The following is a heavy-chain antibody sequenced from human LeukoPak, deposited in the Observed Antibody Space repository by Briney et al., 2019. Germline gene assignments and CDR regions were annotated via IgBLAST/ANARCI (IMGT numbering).Heavy chain of an antibody. D-gene: IGHD3-9*01. J-gene: IGHJ3*02. CDR1: GFTVSSNY. Sequence: GGSLRLSCAASGFTVSSNYMSWVRQAPGKGLEWVLVIYSGGSTYYADSVKGRFTISRHNSKNTLYLQMNSLRAEDTAVYYCARGYYDILTGYYTNDAFDIWGQGTMVTVSS. CDR3: ARGYYDILTGYYTNDAFDI. V-gene: IGHV3-53*04. CDR2: IYSGGST.